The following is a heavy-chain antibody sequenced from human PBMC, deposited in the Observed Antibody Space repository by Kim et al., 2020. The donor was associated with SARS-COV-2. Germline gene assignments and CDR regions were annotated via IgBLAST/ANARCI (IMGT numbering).Heavy chain of an antibody. J-gene: IGHJ4*02. Sequence: SETLSLTCSVSGDSVRSSYYFWGWIRQPPGKGLEYIGNVYYSGTISYNSSLKSRATILVDASENKLSLKLTSVTAADTALYFCSSGHEQVVPRYVYWGQG. V-gene: IGHV4-39*01. D-gene: IGHD2-21*01. CDR2: VYYSGTI. CDR3: SSGHEQVVPRYVY. CDR1: GDSVRSSYYF.